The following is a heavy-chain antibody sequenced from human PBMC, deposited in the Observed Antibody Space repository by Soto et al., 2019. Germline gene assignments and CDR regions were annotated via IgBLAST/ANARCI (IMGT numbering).Heavy chain of an antibody. CDR1: GFTFGRYG. CDR2: MSKDGTNE. V-gene: IGHV3-30-3*01. CDR3: GSDGYCGEHKGYSGLANF. J-gene: IGHJ4*02. D-gene: IGHD2-2*03. Sequence: QVQLVESGGGVVQPGRSLRLSCTGSGFTFGRYGLHWVRQTPAKGLEWVAVMSKDGTNEHYADSVKGRFSVSRDNSKSLLYRQMNGERYEDKAVDYCGSDGYCGEHKGYSGLANFWGEGTVVPVSS.